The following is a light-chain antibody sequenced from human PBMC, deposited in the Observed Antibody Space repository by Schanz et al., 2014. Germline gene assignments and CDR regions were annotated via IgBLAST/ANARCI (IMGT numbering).Light chain of an antibody. CDR2: DVS. CDR3: ASHVSSLTAYV. J-gene: IGLJ1*01. V-gene: IGLV2-14*03. CDR1: SSDVGGYNY. Sequence: QSVLTQPASVSGSPGQSITISCTGTSSDVGGYNYVSWYQQHPGKAPKLMIYDVSDRPSGVSNRFSGSKSGNTASLTISGLQADDEADYFCASHVSSLTAYVFGSGTKLTVL.